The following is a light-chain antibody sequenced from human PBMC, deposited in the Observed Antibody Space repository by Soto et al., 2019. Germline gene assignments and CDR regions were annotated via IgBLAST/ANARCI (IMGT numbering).Light chain of an antibody. CDR1: QSVSSSY. CDR3: QQYGSSPLFT. CDR2: GAS. Sequence: EIVLTQSPGTLSLSPGERATLSCRASQSVSSSYLAWYQQKPGQAPRLLIYGASSRATGTPDRFSGSGSGTDLPLTISRLEPEDFAVYYCQQYGSSPLFTFGPGTKVDIK. J-gene: IGKJ3*01. V-gene: IGKV3-20*01.